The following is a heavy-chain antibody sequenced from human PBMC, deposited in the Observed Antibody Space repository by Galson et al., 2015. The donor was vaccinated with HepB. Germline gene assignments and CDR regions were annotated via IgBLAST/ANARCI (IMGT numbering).Heavy chain of an antibody. V-gene: IGHV3-23*01. CDR3: AKDPGGGDVGSGGGGLW. CDR2: ISGSGGST. J-gene: IGHJ4*02. CDR1: GFTFSSYA. D-gene: IGHD3-10*01. Sequence: SLRLSCAASGFTFSSYAMSWVRQAPGKGLEWVSAISGSGGSTYYADSVKGRFTISRDNSKNTLYLQMNSLRAEDTAVYYCAKDPGGGDVGSGGGGLWWGQGTLVTVSS.